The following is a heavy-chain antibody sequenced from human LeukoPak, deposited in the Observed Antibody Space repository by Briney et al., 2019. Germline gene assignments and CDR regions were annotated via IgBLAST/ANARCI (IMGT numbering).Heavy chain of an antibody. CDR2: ISHDGNEK. V-gene: IGHV3-30*03. CDR3: ARETPYGSGSYPFDY. Sequence: GRSLKLSCAASGFTFSSYAMHWVRQAPGKGLEWVAVISHDGNEKYYADSVKGRFTISRDNSKNTLYLLMNSLRTEDTAVYYCARETPYGSGSYPFDYWGQGILVTVSS. CDR1: GFTFSSYA. J-gene: IGHJ4*02. D-gene: IGHD3-10*01.